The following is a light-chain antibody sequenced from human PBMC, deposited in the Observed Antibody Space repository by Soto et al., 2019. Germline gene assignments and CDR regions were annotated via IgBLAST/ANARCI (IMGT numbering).Light chain of an antibody. CDR3: QQGNGFPVT. V-gene: IGKV1-12*01. CDR2: AAS. CDR1: QGISSW. J-gene: IGKJ5*01. Sequence: DIQMTQSPSSVSASVGHRVTITCRASQGISSWLVCYQQKPGKAPKLLIYAASSLESGVPSRFSGSGSGTDFTLTISSLQPEDFATYYCQQGNGFPVTFGQGTRLEIK.